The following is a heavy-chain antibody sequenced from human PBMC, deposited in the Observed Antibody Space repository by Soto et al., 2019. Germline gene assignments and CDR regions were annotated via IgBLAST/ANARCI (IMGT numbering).Heavy chain of an antibody. CDR1: GGSLSLYY. V-gene: IGHV4-34*01. J-gene: IGHJ5*02. CDR2: SHHSGST. D-gene: IGHD2-2*01. Sequence: PSETLSLTCAVYGGSLSLYYWTWVRQSPEKGLEWIGESHHSGSTNYNPSLKSRVTISLDASNNQFSLRLTSVTAADTAVYFCARGKWIVPTARSRTTWFDALGQGTAVTVSS. CDR3: ARGKWIVPTARSRTTWFDA.